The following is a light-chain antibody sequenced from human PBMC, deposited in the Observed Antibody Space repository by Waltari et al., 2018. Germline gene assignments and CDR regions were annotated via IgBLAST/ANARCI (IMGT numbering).Light chain of an antibody. CDR2: VNSDGSH. Sequence: QLVLTQSPSASASLGASVKLTCTLSSGHSSNVIAWHQQQPEKGPRYLMKVNSDGSHSKGDKIPDRFAGCSSGAEHYRTISSLQSEDEADYYCRTGGHGTWVFGGGTKLTVL. V-gene: IGLV4-69*01. CDR1: SGHSSNV. CDR3: RTGGHGTWV. J-gene: IGLJ3*02.